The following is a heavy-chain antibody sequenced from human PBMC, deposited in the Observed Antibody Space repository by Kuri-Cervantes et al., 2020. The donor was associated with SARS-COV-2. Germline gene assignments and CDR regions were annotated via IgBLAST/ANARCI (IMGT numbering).Heavy chain of an antibody. CDR3: AKDQLEQWLVYYYYMDV. D-gene: IGHD6-19*01. CDR2: ISGRGGST. Sequence: GGSLRLSCAASGFTFNSYAMSWVRQAPGKGLEWVSGISGRGGSTYYADSVKGRFTISRDNSKNTLFLQMSSLRAEDTAVYYCAKDQLEQWLVYYYYMDVWGKGTTVTVSS. CDR1: GFTFNSYA. V-gene: IGHV3-23*01. J-gene: IGHJ6*03.